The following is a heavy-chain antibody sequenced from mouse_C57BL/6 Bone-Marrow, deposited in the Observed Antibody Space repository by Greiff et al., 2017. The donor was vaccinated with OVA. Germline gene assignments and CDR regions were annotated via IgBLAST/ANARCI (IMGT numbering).Heavy chain of an antibody. D-gene: IGHD2-1*01. CDR3: AREDGKNWYFDV. V-gene: IGHV1-81*01. J-gene: IGHJ1*03. Sequence: QVQLQQSGAELARPGASVKLSCKASGYTFTSYGISWVKQRTGQGLEWIGEIYPRSGNTYYNEKFKGKATLTADKSSSTAYMELRSLTSEDSAVYFCAREDGKNWYFDVWGTGTTVTVSS. CDR1: GYTFTSYG. CDR2: IYPRSGNT.